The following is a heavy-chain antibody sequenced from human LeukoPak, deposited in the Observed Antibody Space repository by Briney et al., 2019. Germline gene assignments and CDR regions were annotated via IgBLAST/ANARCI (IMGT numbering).Heavy chain of an antibody. CDR2: IYYSGTT. CDR1: GGAISYYY. J-gene: IGHJ6*02. Sequence: SETLSLSCTVSGGAISYYYWSWSRQSPGKGQERIGYIYYSGTTNYNPALKSRVTISVDTSKNQFSLQLRSVTAADTAVYYCPREDPQTTVPEGMDVWGQGTTVTVSS. V-gene: IGHV4-59*01. D-gene: IGHD4-17*01. CDR3: PREDPQTTVPEGMDV.